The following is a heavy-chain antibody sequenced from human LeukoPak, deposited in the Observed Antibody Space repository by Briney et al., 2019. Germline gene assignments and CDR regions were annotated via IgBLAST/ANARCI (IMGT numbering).Heavy chain of an antibody. V-gene: IGHV1-18*01. J-gene: IGHJ4*02. CDR2: ISAYNGNT. CDR3: ARGWDYYDSSGSLYY. Sequence: ASVKVSCKASGYTFTSYGISWVRQAPGQGLERMGWISAYNGNTNYAQKFQGRVTMTRDTSISTAYMELSRLRSDDTAVYYCARGWDYYDSSGSLYYWGQGTLVTVSS. CDR1: GYTFTSYG. D-gene: IGHD3-22*01.